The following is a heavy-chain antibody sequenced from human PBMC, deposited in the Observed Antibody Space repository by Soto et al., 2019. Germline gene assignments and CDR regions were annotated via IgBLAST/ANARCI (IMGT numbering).Heavy chain of an antibody. D-gene: IGHD3-10*01. CDR3: ARDQNYYGSGSYYTVYYGMDV. J-gene: IGHJ6*02. V-gene: IGHV4-4*02. CDR2: IYHSGST. CDR1: GGSISSSNW. Sequence: SETLSLTCAVSGGSISSSNWWSWVRQPPGKGLEWIGEIYHSGSTNYNPSLKSRVTISVDKSKNQFSLKLSSVTAADTAVYYCARDQNYYGSGSYYTVYYGMDVWGQGTTVTVS.